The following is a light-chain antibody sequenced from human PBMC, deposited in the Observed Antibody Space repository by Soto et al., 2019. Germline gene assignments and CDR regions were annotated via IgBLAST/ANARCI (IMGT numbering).Light chain of an antibody. Sequence: EIVLTQSPGTLSLSPGERATLSCRASQSVSSSYLAWYQQKPGQAPRPLIYGASSRAIGIPDRFSGSGSGTAFTLTISRLEPEDFAVYYCHQYGSSPWTFGQGTKVEIK. CDR2: GAS. CDR3: HQYGSSPWT. CDR1: QSVSSSY. J-gene: IGKJ1*01. V-gene: IGKV3-20*01.